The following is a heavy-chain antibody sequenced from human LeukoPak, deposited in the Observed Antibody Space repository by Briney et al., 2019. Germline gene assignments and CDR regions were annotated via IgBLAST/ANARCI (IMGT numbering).Heavy chain of an antibody. CDR2: IIPNLGIA. CDR3: ARAATLGGEYYYYGMDV. Sequence: SVKVSCKASGGTFSSYTISWVRQAPGQGLEWMGRIIPNLGIANYAQKFQGRVTITADKSTSTAYMELSSLRSEDTAVYYCARAATLGGEYYYYGMDVWGQGTTVTVSS. CDR1: GGTFSSYT. J-gene: IGHJ6*02. D-gene: IGHD6-25*01. V-gene: IGHV1-69*02.